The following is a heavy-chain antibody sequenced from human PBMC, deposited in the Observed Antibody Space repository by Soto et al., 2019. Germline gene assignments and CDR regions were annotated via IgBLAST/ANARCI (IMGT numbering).Heavy chain of an antibody. D-gene: IGHD1-26*01. CDR2: IYYSGST. CDR1: GGSVSSGSYY. V-gene: IGHV4-61*01. J-gene: IGHJ5*02. Sequence: PSETLSLTCTVSGGSVSSGSYYWSWIRQPPGKGLEWIGYIYYSGSTNYNPSLKSRFTISVDTCKNQFSLKLSSVTAADTALYYCARRNSGSYSGWFDPWPQGTLVTVSS. CDR3: ARRNSGSYSGWFDP.